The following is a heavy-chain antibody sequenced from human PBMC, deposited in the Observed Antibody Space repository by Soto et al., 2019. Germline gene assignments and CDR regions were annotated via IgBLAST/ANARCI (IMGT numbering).Heavy chain of an antibody. CDR1: GFTFSSYA. Sequence: EVQLLESGGGLVQPGGSLRLSCAASGFTFSSYAMSWVRQAPGKGLEWVSAISGSGGSTYYADSVKGRFTISRDNSKNALYLQMNVLRAEDTAVYFCGKDVVAGFDYWGQGTLVTVSS. D-gene: IGHD6-19*01. CDR3: GKDVVAGFDY. J-gene: IGHJ4*02. CDR2: ISGSGGST. V-gene: IGHV3-23*01.